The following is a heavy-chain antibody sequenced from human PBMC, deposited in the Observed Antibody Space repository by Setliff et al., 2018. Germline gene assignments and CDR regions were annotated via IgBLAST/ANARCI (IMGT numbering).Heavy chain of an antibody. CDR1: GGSFSGYY. J-gene: IGHJ4*02. CDR3: ARLRGAFDY. V-gene: IGHV4-34*01. CDR2: INHSGST. Sequence: SETLSLTCTVYGGSFSGYYWSWLRQPPGKGLEWIGEINHSGSTNYNPSLKSRVTIAVDTSKNQFSLRLNSATAADTAVYYCARLRGAFDYWGRGTLVTVSS. D-gene: IGHD3-16*01.